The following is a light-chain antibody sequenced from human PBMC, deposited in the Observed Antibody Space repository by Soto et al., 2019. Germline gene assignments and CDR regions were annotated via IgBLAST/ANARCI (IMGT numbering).Light chain of an antibody. CDR2: DVT. V-gene: IGLV2-14*01. J-gene: IGLJ2*01. CDR1: SSDVGGYNY. CDR3: SSYARSDNVI. Sequence: QSALTQPASVSGSPGQSITISCTGTSSDVGGYNYVSWFQQHPGKAPKLMIYDVTNRPSGVSNRFSGSKSGNTASLTISGLQAEDEADYYCSSYARSDNVIFGGGTQLPVL.